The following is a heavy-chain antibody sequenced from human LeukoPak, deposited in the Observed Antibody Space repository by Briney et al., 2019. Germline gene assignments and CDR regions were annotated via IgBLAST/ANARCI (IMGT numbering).Heavy chain of an antibody. J-gene: IGHJ4*02. CDR3: ARGSRYGSGSYCGY. CDR1: GYTFTSYD. V-gene: IGHV1-8*01. Sequence: ASVKVSCKASGYTFTSYDINWVRQATGQGLEWMGWMNPNSGNTGYAQKFQSRVTMTRNTSISTDYMELSSLRSEDTAVYYCARGSRYGSGSYCGYWGQGTLVTVSS. D-gene: IGHD3-10*01. CDR2: MNPNSGNT.